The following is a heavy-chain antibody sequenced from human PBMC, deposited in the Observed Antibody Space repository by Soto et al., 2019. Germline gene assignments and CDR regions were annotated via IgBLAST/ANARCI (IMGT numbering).Heavy chain of an antibody. CDR2: IIPIFGTA. CDR3: AGVDNSSWYYPAYYYYGMDV. D-gene: IGHD6-13*01. CDR1: GGTFSSYA. Sequence: QVQLVQSGAEVKKPGSSVKVSCKASGGTFSSYAISWVRQAPGQGLEWMGGIIPIFGTANYAQKFQGRVTITADKSTSTAYMELSSLRSEDTAVYYCAGVDNSSWYYPAYYYYGMDVWGQGTTVTVSS. V-gene: IGHV1-69*06. J-gene: IGHJ6*02.